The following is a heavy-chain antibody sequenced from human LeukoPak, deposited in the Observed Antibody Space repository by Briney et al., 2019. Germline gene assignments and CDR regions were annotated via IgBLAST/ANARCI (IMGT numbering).Heavy chain of an antibody. D-gene: IGHD4/OR15-4a*01. CDR2: ARNRGNGYTT. V-gene: IGHV3-72*01. CDR3: ARIMRVDYGTYYFDY. Sequence: GGALILSCAASGCTFSDHYMDGVRQAPGKGLEWVGRARNRGNGYTTQYAASVKGRFTFSRDDSENTVYLQTNGLKTEDTAVYFCARIMRVDYGTYYFDYWGQGTLVTVSS. CDR1: GCTFSDHY. J-gene: IGHJ4*02.